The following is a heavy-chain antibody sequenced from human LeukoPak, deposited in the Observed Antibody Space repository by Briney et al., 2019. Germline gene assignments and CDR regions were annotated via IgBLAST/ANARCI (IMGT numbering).Heavy chain of an antibody. J-gene: IGHJ4*02. V-gene: IGHV3-23*01. D-gene: IGHD1-26*01. Sequence: GGSLRLSCAASGFIFSYHGMKWVRQAPGKGLEWLSGVSSPGGGTFYADSVKGRFPISRDNSKNTLYLQMNSLRAEDTAVYYCARGPGLIVGSTFDDWGQGTLVTVSS. CDR2: VSSPGGGT. CDR1: GFIFSYHG. CDR3: ARGPGLIVGSTFDD.